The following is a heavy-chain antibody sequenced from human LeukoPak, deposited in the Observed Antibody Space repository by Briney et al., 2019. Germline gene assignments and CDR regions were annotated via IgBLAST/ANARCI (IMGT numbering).Heavy chain of an antibody. CDR3: AELGITMIGGV. Sequence: WGSLRLSCAASGFTFSSYSMNWVRQAPGKGLEWVSSITRSNYIYYADSVKGRFTISRDNAKNSLYLQMNSLRAEDTAVYYCAELGITMIGGVWGKGTTVTISS. D-gene: IGHD3-10*02. J-gene: IGHJ6*04. CDR2: ITRSNYI. CDR1: GFTFSSYS. V-gene: IGHV3-21*06.